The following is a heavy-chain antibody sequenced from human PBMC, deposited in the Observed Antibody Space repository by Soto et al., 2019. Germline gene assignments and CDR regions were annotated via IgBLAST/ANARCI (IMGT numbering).Heavy chain of an antibody. CDR3: ARYCSGGSCYLDAFDI. CDR1: GYTFTGYY. CDR2: INPNSGGT. Sequence: ASVKVSCKASGYTFTGYYMHWVRQAPGQGLEWMGWINPNSGGTNYAQKFQGWVTMTRDTSISTAYMELSRLRSDDTAVYYCARYCSGGSCYLDAFDIWGQGTMVTVSS. V-gene: IGHV1-2*04. D-gene: IGHD2-15*01. J-gene: IGHJ3*02.